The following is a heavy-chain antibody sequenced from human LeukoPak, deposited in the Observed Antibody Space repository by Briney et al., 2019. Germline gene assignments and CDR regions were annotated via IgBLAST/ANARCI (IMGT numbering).Heavy chain of an antibody. J-gene: IGHJ4*02. CDR2: IYYSGST. CDR3: ARASHLWFGESPFDY. CDR1: GGSISSYY. V-gene: IGHV4-59*01. D-gene: IGHD3-10*01. Sequence: PSETLSLTCTVSGGSISSYYWSWIRQPPGKGLEWIGYIYYSGSTNYNPSLKSRVTISVDTSKNQFSLKLSSVTAADTAVYYCARASHLWFGESPFDYWGQGTLVTVSS.